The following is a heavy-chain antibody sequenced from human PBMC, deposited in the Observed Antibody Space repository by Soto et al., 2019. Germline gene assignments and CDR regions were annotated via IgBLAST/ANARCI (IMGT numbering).Heavy chain of an antibody. CDR3: LVVAAATREDY. CDR2: INSEGSST. J-gene: IGHJ4*02. Sequence: EVQLVESGGGLVRPGGSLRLSCAASGFTFSSYWLHWVRQAPGKGLVWVSGINSEGSSTSYAASVKGRFTISRDNAKNTLYLQMNSLRAEDTAVYYCLVVAAATREDYWGQGTLVTVSS. CDR1: GFTFSSYW. D-gene: IGHD2-15*01. V-gene: IGHV3-74*01.